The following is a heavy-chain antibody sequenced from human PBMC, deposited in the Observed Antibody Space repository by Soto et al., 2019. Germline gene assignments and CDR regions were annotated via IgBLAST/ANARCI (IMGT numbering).Heavy chain of an antibody. CDR3: ARAGGKLLLGYSYGYYYYYGMDV. Sequence: ASVKVSCKASGYTFTGYYMHWVRQAPGQGLEWMGWINPNSGGTNYAQKFQGWVTMTRDTSISTAYMELSRLRSDDTAVYYCARAGGKLLLGYSYGYYYYYGMDVWGQGTTVTVSS. CDR1: GYTFTGYY. V-gene: IGHV1-2*04. D-gene: IGHD5-18*01. J-gene: IGHJ6*02. CDR2: INPNSGGT.